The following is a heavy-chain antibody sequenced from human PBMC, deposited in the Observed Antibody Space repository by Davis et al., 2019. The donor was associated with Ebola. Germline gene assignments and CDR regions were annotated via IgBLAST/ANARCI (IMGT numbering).Heavy chain of an antibody. CDR2: IRSKAYGGTT. J-gene: IGHJ6*02. CDR1: GFTFGDYA. V-gene: IGHV3-49*04. CDR3: TRDPDYGGNSGGYYYGMDV. Sequence: PGGSLRLSCTASGFTFGDYAMSWVRQAPGKGLEWVGFIRSKAYGGTTEYAASVKGRFTISRDDSKSIAYLQMNSLKTEDTAVYYCTRDPDYGGNSGGYYYGMDVWGQGTTVTVSS. D-gene: IGHD4-23*01.